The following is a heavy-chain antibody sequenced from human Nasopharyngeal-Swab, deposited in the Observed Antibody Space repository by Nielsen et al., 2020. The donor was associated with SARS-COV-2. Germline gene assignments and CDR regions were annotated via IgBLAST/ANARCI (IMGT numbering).Heavy chain of an antibody. CDR1: GFTFSIYG. J-gene: IGHJ4*02. CDR3: ARAPSPDDSSGGGY. CDR2: IWYDGSNK. V-gene: IGHV3-33*01. D-gene: IGHD3-22*01. Sequence: GESLKISCVASGFTFSIYGMHWVRQAPGKGLEWLASIWYDGSNKYYAGSVKGRFTISRDNSKNTVYLQMNSLRGEGTAVYYCARAPSPDDSSGGGYWGQGTLVTVSS.